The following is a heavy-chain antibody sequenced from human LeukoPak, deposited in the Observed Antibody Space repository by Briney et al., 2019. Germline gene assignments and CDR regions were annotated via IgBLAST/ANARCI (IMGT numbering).Heavy chain of an antibody. D-gene: IGHD3-22*01. J-gene: IGHJ4*02. CDR1: EFTFSNYG. CDR2: INSDGSST. CDR3: ARENYYYDSSGYGPHFDY. V-gene: IGHV3-74*01. Sequence: QPGGSLRLSCAASEFTFSNYGMGWVRHAPGKGLVWVSHINSDGSSTRYADSVKGRFTISRDNAKNTLYLQMNSLRVEDTAVYFCARENYYYDSSGYGPHFDYWGQGTLVTVSS.